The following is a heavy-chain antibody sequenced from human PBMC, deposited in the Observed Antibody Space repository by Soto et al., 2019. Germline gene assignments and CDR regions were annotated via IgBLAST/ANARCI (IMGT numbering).Heavy chain of an antibody. CDR3: AKDYSSGWYGFDYFDY. CDR2: ISYDGSNK. D-gene: IGHD6-19*01. V-gene: IGHV3-30*18. CDR1: GFTFSSYG. J-gene: IGHJ4*02. Sequence: PGGSLRLSCAASGFTFSSYGMHWVRQAPGKGLEWVAVISYDGSNKYYADSVKGRFTISRDNSKNTLYLQMNSLRAEDTAVYYCAKDYSSGWYGFDYFDYWGQGTLVTVSS.